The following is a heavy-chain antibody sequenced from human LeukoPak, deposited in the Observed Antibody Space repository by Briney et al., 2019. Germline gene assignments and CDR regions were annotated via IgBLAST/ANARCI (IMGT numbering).Heavy chain of an antibody. J-gene: IGHJ6*03. D-gene: IGHD4-17*01. CDR3: ARSADHDYGDYAAFPADYYYMDV. CDR2: ISSSSSYI. CDR1: GFTFSSYS. Sequence: GGSLRLSCAASGFTFSSYSMNWVRQAPGKGLEWVSSISSSSSYIYYADSVKGRFTISRDNAKNSLYLQMNSLRAEDTAVYYCARSADHDYGDYAAFPADYYYMDVWGKGTTVTVSS. V-gene: IGHV3-21*01.